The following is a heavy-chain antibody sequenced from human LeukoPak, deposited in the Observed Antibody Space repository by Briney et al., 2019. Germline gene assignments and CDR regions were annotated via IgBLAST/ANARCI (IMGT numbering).Heavy chain of an antibody. CDR3: ALDQWRFDY. CDR1: GFTFSSYE. CDR2: ISSSGSTI. J-gene: IGHJ4*02. D-gene: IGHD1/OR15-1a*01. V-gene: IGHV3-48*03. Sequence: GGSLRLSCAASGFTFSSYEMNWVRQAPGKGLEWVSYISSSGSTIYYADSVKGRFTISRDNAKNSLYLQMNSLGAEDTAVYYCALDQWRFDYWGQGTLVTVSS.